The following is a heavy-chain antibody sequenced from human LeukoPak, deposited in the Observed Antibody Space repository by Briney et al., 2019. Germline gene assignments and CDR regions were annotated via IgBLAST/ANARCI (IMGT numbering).Heavy chain of an antibody. D-gene: IGHD4-17*01. CDR3: ARASGDYNYYYMDV. V-gene: IGHV4-38-2*01. Sequence: SETLSLTCAVSSYSINSGYNWGWIRQPPGKGLEWIGGIYQSGSTYYQSGSTYYNPSLESRVTISVDTSKNQFSLNLNSVTAADTAVYYCARASGDYNYYYMDVWGKGTTVTVSS. CDR2: IYQSGSTYYQSGST. J-gene: IGHJ6*03. CDR1: SYSINSGYN.